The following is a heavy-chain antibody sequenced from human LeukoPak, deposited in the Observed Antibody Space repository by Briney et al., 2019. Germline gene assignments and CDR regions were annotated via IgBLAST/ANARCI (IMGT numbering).Heavy chain of an antibody. CDR3: ARTKRANSGGFDY. D-gene: IGHD5-24*01. V-gene: IGHV3-21*01. CDR2: ISSTSSYV. Sequence: GGSLRLSCAASGFTFSGYSMTWVRQAPGKGLEWVSSISSTSSYVYYADSLKGRFTISRDNTKNSLSLQMNSLRAEDTAVYYCARTKRANSGGFDYWGQGTLVTVSS. CDR1: GFTFSGYS. J-gene: IGHJ4*02.